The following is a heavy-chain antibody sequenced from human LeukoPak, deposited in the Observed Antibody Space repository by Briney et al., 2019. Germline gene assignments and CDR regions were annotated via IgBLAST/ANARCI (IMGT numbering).Heavy chain of an antibody. D-gene: IGHD4-11*01. V-gene: IGHV3-23*01. CDR3: AKDPFYSNYVEDYFDY. Sequence: GSLRLSCAASGFTFSSYAMSWVRQAPGKGLEWVSAISGSGGSTYYADSVKGRFTISRDNSKNTLYLQMNSLRAGDTAVYYCAKDPFYSNYVEDYFDYWGQGTLVTVSS. CDR2: ISGSGGST. J-gene: IGHJ4*02. CDR1: GFTFSSYA.